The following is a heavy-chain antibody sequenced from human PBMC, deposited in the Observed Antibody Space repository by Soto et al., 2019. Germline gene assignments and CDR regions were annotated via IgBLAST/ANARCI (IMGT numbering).Heavy chain of an antibody. V-gene: IGHV3-23*01. Sequence: GGSLRLCCAASGFSFTNFAMSWVRQAPGKGLEWVAGIGASGDITWYADSVKGRLSISRDNSKNTLYLQLNSLRFEDTAVYYCAKDDFTDRGDDYFDYWGPGTLVTVSS. D-gene: IGHD2-21*02. CDR1: GFSFTNFA. CDR3: AKDDFTDRGDDYFDY. CDR2: IGASGDIT. J-gene: IGHJ4*02.